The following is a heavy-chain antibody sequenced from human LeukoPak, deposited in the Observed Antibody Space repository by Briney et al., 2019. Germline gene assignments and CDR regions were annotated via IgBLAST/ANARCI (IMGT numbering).Heavy chain of an antibody. V-gene: IGHV1-8*01. CDR1: GYTFTNYD. CDR3: ARVLMRRIKYCSSTSCYLGAFDI. CDR2: MDPNSGNT. Sequence: ASVKVSCKAFGYTFTNYDINWVRQATGQGLEWMGWMDPNSGNTGYAPKFQGRVTMTRNTSINTAYMELSSLRSEDTAVYYCARVLMRRIKYCSSTSCYLGAFDIWGQGTMVTVSS. J-gene: IGHJ3*02. D-gene: IGHD2-2*01.